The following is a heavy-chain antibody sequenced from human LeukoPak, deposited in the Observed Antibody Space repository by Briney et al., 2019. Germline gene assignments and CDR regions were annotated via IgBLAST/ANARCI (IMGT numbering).Heavy chain of an antibody. Sequence: GGSLRLSCAASGFSLRSYDISWVRQAPGKGLEWVAATSGSGGNTYYADSVKGRFTISRDNSKNTLYLQMNSLRAEDTAVYYCAKEYSGYDFDYWGQGTLVTVSS. CDR2: TSGSGGNT. CDR1: GFSLRSYD. CDR3: AKEYSGYDFDY. J-gene: IGHJ4*02. D-gene: IGHD5-12*01. V-gene: IGHV3-23*01.